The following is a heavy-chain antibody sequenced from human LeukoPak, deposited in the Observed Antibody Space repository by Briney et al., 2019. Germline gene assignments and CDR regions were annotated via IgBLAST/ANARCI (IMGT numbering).Heavy chain of an antibody. Sequence: GGSLRLSCAASGFTVSSNYMSWIRQAPGKGLERISHISSSGSTIYNADSVKGRFTISRDNAKNSLNLQMNSLRAEDTAVYYCARVSSVAGIVDVWGQGTTVTVSS. CDR3: ARVSSVAGIVDV. J-gene: IGHJ6*02. CDR2: ISSSGSTI. D-gene: IGHD6-19*01. CDR1: GFTVSSNY. V-gene: IGHV3-11*01.